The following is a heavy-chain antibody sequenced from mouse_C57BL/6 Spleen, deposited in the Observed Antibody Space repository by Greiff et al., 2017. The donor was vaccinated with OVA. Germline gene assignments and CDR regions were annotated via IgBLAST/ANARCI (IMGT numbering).Heavy chain of an antibody. CDR3: ARPDGNYSAWFAY. D-gene: IGHD2-1*01. Sequence: QVQLQQPGAELVKPGASVKLSCKASGYTFTSYWMHWVKQRPGQGLEWIGMIHPNSGSTNYNEKFKSKATLTVDKSSSTAYMQLSSLTSEDSAVYYCARPDGNYSAWFAYWGQGTLVTVSA. CDR1: GYTFTSYW. V-gene: IGHV1-64*01. J-gene: IGHJ3*01. CDR2: IHPNSGST.